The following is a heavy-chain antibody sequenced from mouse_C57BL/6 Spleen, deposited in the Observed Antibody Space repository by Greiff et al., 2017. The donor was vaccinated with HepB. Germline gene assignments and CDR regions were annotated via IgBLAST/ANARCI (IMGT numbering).Heavy chain of an antibody. Sequence: EVKLEESGGGLVQPGGSLKLSCAASGFTFSDYYMYWVRQTPEKRLEWVAYISNGGGSTYYPDTVKGRFTISRDNAKNTLYLQMSRLKSEDTAMYYCARLGDYDVLGYFDVWGTGTTVTVSS. CDR3: ARLGDYDVLGYFDV. V-gene: IGHV5-12*01. CDR2: ISNGGGST. D-gene: IGHD2-4*01. CDR1: GFTFSDYY. J-gene: IGHJ1*03.